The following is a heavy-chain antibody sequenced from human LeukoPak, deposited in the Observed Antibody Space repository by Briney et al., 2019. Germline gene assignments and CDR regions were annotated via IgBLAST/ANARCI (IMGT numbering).Heavy chain of an antibody. CDR1: GGSISSGGYY. D-gene: IGHD4-11*01. CDR3: ARVQRGVTTATLFYYYYYMDV. Sequence: PSETLSLTCTVSGGSISSGGYYWSWIRQHPGKGLEWIGYIYYSGSTYYNPSLKSRVTISVDTSKNQFSLKLSSVTAADTAVYYCARVQRGVTTATLFYYYYYMDVWGKGTTVTVSS. CDR2: IYYSGST. J-gene: IGHJ6*03. V-gene: IGHV4-31*03.